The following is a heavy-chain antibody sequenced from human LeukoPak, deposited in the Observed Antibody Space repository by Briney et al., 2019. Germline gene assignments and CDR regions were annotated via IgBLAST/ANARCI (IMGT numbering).Heavy chain of an antibody. Sequence: GGSLSLSCTTSGFTFSNGWMSWVRQAPGKGLEWVGRIKKKTDGGTTDYAAPVKGRFTISRDDSKNTLYLQMNSLTTEDTAIYYCTTEYYYDSPGIFDYWGQGTLVTVSS. D-gene: IGHD3-22*01. J-gene: IGHJ4*02. V-gene: IGHV3-15*01. CDR2: IKKKTDGGTT. CDR1: GFTFSNGW. CDR3: TTEYYYDSPGIFDY.